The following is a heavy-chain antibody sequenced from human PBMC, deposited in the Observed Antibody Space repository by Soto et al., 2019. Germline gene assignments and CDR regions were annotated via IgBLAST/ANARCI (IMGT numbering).Heavy chain of an antibody. CDR3: AKRVRSYYYYGMDV. J-gene: IGHJ6*02. CDR1: GFTFSSYA. CDR2: ISGSGGST. Sequence: GGSLRLSCAASGFTFSSYAMTWVRQAPGKGLEWVSGISGSGGSTYYADSVKGRFTISRDNSKNTMYLQMNSLRAEDTAVYYCAKRVRSYYYYGMDVWGQGTTVTVSS. V-gene: IGHV3-23*01. D-gene: IGHD3-22*01.